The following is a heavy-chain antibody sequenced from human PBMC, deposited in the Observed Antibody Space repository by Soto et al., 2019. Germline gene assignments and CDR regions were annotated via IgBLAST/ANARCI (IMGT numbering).Heavy chain of an antibody. CDR3: ARESSAIFGVVTLFDY. V-gene: IGHV1-46*01. CDR2: INPGGGST. CDR1: GYTFRSYY. Sequence: ASVKVSCKVSGYTFRSYYIHWVRQAPGQGLEWMGIINPGGGSTSYAQKFQGRVTMTRDTSTSTVYMELSSLRSEDTAVYSCARESSAIFGVVTLFDYWGQGTLVTVSS. D-gene: IGHD3-3*01. J-gene: IGHJ4*02.